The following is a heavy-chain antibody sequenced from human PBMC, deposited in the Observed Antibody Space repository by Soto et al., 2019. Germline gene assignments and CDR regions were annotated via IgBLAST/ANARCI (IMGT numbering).Heavy chain of an antibody. V-gene: IGHV1-69*12. CDR3: ARDEPSYYDSSGSQLQFDY. J-gene: IGHJ4*02. CDR2: IIPIFGTA. Sequence: QVQLVQSGAEVKKPGSSVKVSCKASGGTFSSYAISWVRQAPGQGLEWMGGIIPIFGTANYAQKFQGRVTITADESASKAYMELSSLRSGDTAVYYCARDEPSYYDSSGSQLQFDYWGQGTLVTVSS. CDR1: GGTFSSYA. D-gene: IGHD3-22*01.